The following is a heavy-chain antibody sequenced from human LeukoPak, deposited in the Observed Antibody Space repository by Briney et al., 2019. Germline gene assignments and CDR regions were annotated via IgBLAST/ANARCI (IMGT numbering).Heavy chain of an antibody. CDR2: INSDGSTT. CDR3: ARELPFDY. D-gene: IGHD2-21*02. J-gene: IGHJ4*02. V-gene: IGHV3-74*01. Sequence: GGSLRLSCAASGFTFSRNWMHWVSQAPGKGLVWVSRINSDGSTTTYADFVKGRFTISRDNAKNTLYLQMNSLRAEDTAVYYCARELPFDYWGQGTLVTVSS. CDR1: GFTFSRNW.